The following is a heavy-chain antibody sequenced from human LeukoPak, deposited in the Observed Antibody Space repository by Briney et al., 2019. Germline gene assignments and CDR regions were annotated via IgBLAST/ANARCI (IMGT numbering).Heavy chain of an antibody. Sequence: SETLSLTCTVSGGSISSYYWSWIRQPAGKGLEWIGRIYTSGSTNYNPSLKSRVTMSVDTSKNQFSLRLSSVTAADTAVYYCARFLYSSSWYWFDPWGQGTLVTVSS. V-gene: IGHV4-4*07. D-gene: IGHD6-13*01. J-gene: IGHJ5*02. CDR1: GGSISSYY. CDR3: ARFLYSSSWYWFDP. CDR2: IYTSGST.